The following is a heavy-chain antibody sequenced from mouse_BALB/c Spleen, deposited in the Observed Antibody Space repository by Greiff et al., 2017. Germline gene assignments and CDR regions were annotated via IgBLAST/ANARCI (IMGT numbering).Heavy chain of an antibody. D-gene: IGHD1-1*01. CDR1: GDSITSGY. CDR3: ARHYYGSSYGFAY. CDR2: ISYSGST. Sequence: EVHLVESGPSLVKPSQTLSLTCSVTGDSITSGYWNWIRKFPGNKLEYMGYISYSGSTYYNPSLKSRISITRDTSKNQYYLQLNSVTTEDTATYYCARHYYGSSYGFAYWGQGTLVTVSA. J-gene: IGHJ3*01. V-gene: IGHV3-8*02.